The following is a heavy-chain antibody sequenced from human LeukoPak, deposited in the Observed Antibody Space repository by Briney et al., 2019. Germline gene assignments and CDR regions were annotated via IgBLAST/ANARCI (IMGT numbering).Heavy chain of an antibody. CDR1: GYAFTSYY. J-gene: IGHJ4*02. D-gene: IGHD6-6*01. CDR3: AIRGAARRGGGQFDY. V-gene: IGHV1-46*01. Sequence: ASVTVSCKASGYAFTSYYMHWVRQAPGQGLEWMGIINPSGGSTSYAQKFQGRVTMTRDTSTSTVYMELSSLRSEDTAVYYCAIRGAARRGGGQFDYWGQGTLVTVSS. CDR2: INPSGGST.